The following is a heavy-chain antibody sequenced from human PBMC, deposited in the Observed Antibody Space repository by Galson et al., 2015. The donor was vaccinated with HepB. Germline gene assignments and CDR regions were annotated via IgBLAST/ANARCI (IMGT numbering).Heavy chain of an antibody. J-gene: IGHJ3*02. CDR3: ARFMVRGVTAFDI. D-gene: IGHD3-10*01. CDR1: GGSISSYY. V-gene: IGHV4-59*12. Sequence: SETLSLTCTVSGGSISSYYWSWIRQPPGKGLEWIGYIYHSGSTYYNPSLKSRVTISVDRSKNQFSLKLSSVTAADTAVYYCARFMVRGVTAFDIWGQGTMVTVSS. CDR2: IYHSGST.